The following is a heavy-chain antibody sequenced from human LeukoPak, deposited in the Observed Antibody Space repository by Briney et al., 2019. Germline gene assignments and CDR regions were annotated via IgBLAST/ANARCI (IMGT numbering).Heavy chain of an antibody. CDR2: ISYDGSNK. CDR1: GFTFSSYA. D-gene: IGHD6-13*01. J-gene: IGHJ4*02. Sequence: GGSLRLSCAASGFTFSSYAMHWVRQAPGKGLEWVAVISYDGSNKYYADSVKGRFTISRDNSKNTLYLQMDSLGAEDTAVYYCARIPRYGGAAAGTSSRFDYWGQGTLVTVSS. V-gene: IGHV3-30-3*01. CDR3: ARIPRYGGAAAGTSSRFDY.